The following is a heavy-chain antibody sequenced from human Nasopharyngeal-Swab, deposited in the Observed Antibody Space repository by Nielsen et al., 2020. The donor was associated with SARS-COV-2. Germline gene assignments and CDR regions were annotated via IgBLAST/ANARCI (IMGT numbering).Heavy chain of an antibody. Sequence: GESLKISCAASGFTFSSYAMTWVRQAPGKGLEWVSTIDAGGANTFYADSVKGRFTISRDNSKNTLYLQMNSLRTEDTAVYYCARGLDPYYFDYWGQGTLVTVSS. D-gene: IGHD3-16*01. CDR1: GFTFSSYA. J-gene: IGHJ4*02. CDR2: IDAGGANT. V-gene: IGHV3-23*01. CDR3: ARGLDPYYFDY.